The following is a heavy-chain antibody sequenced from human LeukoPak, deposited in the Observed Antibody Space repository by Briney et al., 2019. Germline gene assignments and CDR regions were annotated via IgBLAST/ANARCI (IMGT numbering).Heavy chain of an antibody. CDR1: GASFTIGGHY. Sequence: PSQTLSLTCTVSGASFTIGGHYWSWIRQHPGKGLEWIGYIFHTGSTYYNPSLKSRISMSLDTSKNQFYLKLSSVTAADTAVYYCARAGYSGFDFSFDCWGQGTLVTVSS. CDR2: IFHTGST. V-gene: IGHV4-31*03. J-gene: IGHJ4*02. D-gene: IGHD5-12*01. CDR3: ARAGYSGFDFSFDC.